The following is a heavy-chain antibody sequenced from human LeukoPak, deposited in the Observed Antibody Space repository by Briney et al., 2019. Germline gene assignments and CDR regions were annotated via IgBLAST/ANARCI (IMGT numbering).Heavy chain of an antibody. CDR1: GYSISSGYY. V-gene: IGHV4-38-2*02. D-gene: IGHD3-9*01. J-gene: IGHJ5*02. Sequence: SETLSLTCTVSGYSISSGYYWGWIRQPPGKGLEWIGSICHSGSTYYNPSLKSRVTISVDTSKNQFSLKLSSVTAADTAVYYCARVVDILTGYGNWFDPWGQGTLVTVSS. CDR2: ICHSGST. CDR3: ARVVDILTGYGNWFDP.